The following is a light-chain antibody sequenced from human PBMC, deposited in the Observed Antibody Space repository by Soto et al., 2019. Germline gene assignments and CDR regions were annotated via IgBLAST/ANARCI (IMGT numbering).Light chain of an antibody. J-gene: IGKJ1*01. CDR1: QTIKNY. CDR3: QQSYSFPLT. CDR2: AVS. V-gene: IGKV1-39*01. Sequence: DIQMTQSPSSLSASVGDRVTITCRASQTIKNYLHVYQQRPGTAPKLLVYAVSTLQSGLPSGFTGNGSGTDFTLTINSLRPEDFSTYYCQQSYSFPLTCGQGPKVAVK.